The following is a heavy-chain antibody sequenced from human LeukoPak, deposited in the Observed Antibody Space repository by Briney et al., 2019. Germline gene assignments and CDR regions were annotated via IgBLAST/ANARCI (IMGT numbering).Heavy chain of an antibody. D-gene: IGHD3-9*01. CDR2: INPNSGGT. CDR3: ARHYGNDILTESGFDP. V-gene: IGHV1-2*02. J-gene: IGHJ5*02. Sequence: ASVKVSCEASGYTFTGYYIHWVRQAPGQGLEWMGWINPNSGGTNYAQKFQNRVTMTRDASISTAYMELGRLRSDDTAVYYCARHYGNDILTESGFDPWGQGTLVTVSS. CDR1: GYTFTGYY.